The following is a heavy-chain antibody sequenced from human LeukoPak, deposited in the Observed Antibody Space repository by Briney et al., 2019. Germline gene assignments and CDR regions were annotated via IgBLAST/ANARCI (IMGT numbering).Heavy chain of an antibody. D-gene: IGHD1-7*01. CDR3: ARSSGTTVDY. J-gene: IGHJ4*02. CDR1: GGSITRYY. Sequence: SETLSLTCTVSGGSITRYYWNWIRQPPGKGLEWIGYIYYSGITNYNPSLKSRVTMSVDTSKNQFSLDLSSVTAADTAVYYCARSSGTTVDYWGQGTLVTV. CDR2: IYYSGIT. V-gene: IGHV4-59*01.